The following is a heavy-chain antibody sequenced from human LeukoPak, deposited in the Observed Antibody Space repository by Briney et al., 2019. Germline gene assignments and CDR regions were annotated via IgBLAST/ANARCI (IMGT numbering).Heavy chain of an antibody. V-gene: IGHV3-21*01. CDR1: GFTFSSYA. Sequence: GGSLRLSCAASGFTFSSYAMNWVRQAPGKGPERVSSISSSSSYIYYADSVKGRFTISRDNAKNSLYLQMNSLRAEDTAVYYCASENSYYDSSGYLLYTDYWGQGTLVTVSS. CDR3: ASENSYYDSSGYLLYTDY. D-gene: IGHD3-22*01. CDR2: ISSSSSYI. J-gene: IGHJ4*02.